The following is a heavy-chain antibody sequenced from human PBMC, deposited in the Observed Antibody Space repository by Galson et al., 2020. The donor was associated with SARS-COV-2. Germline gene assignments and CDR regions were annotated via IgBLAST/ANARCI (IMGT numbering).Heavy chain of an antibody. D-gene: IGHD6-6*01. CDR3: ARGLAARPRLYVGYFQH. V-gene: IGHV4-34*01. J-gene: IGHJ1*01. CDR2: INHSGST. Sequence: SETLSLTCAVYGGSFSGYYWSWIRQPPGKGLEWIGEINHSGSTNYNPSLKSRVTISVDTSKNQFSLKLSSVTAADTAVYYCARGLAARPRLYVGYFQHWGQGTLVTVSS. CDR1: GGSFSGYY.